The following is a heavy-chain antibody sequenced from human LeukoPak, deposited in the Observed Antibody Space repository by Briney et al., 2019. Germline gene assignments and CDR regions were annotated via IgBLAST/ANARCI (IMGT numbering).Heavy chain of an antibody. CDR1: GYSFTSYW. CDR3: ARHGERYSDSSGYYEAI. V-gene: IGHV5-51*01. CDR2: IYPGDSDT. Sequence: GESLKISCKGSGYSFTSYWIGWVRQMPGKGLEWMGIIYPGDSDTRYSPSFQGQVTISADKSISTAYLQWSSLKASDTAMYYCARHGERYSDSSGYYEAIWGQGTMVTVSS. D-gene: IGHD3-22*01. J-gene: IGHJ3*02.